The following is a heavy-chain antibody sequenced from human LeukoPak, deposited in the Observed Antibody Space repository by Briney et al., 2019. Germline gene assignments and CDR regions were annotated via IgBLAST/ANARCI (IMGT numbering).Heavy chain of an antibody. J-gene: IGHJ3*02. CDR3: ARGGWSSSWDDAFDI. D-gene: IGHD6-13*01. CDR1: GGSISSYY. V-gene: IGHV4-4*07. CDR2: IYTSGST. Sequence: SETLSLTCTVSGGSISSYYWSWIRQPAGKGLEWIGRIYTSGSTNYNPSLKSRVTISVDTSKNQFSLKLSSVTAADTAVYYCARGGWSSSWDDAFDIWGQGTMVTVSS.